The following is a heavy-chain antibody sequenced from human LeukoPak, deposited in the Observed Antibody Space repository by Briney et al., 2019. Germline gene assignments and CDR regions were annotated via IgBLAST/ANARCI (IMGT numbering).Heavy chain of an antibody. CDR2: IIPIFGTA. V-gene: IGHV1-69*13. CDR1: GGTFSSYA. D-gene: IGHD3-22*01. J-gene: IGHJ1*01. Sequence: GASVKVSCKASGGTFSSYAISWVRQAPGQGLEWMGGIIPIFGTANYAQKFQGRVTITADESTSTAYMELSSLRSEDTAVYYCAKMDSDSSGFFSNWGQGTPVTVSS. CDR3: AKMDSDSSGFFSN.